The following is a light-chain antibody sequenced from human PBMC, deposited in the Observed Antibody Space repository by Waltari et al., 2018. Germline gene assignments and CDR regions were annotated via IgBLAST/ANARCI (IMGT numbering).Light chain of an antibody. CDR1: QSISSY. J-gene: IGKJ3*01. CDR2: VSS. CDR3: QQSYSTPPFT. V-gene: IGKV1-39*01. Sequence: DIQMTQSPSSLSASVGDRVTITCRASQSISSYLNWFQQKPGKAPKPLIYVSSSLQSGVPSRFSGSGSETDFTLTISSLQPEDFATYYCQQSYSTPPFTFGPGTKVDIK.